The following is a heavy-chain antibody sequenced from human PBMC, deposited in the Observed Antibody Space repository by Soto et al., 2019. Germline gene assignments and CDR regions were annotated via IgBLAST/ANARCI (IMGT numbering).Heavy chain of an antibody. CDR3: ARDAGTDWFDP. CDR1: GYTFTSYA. J-gene: IGHJ5*02. V-gene: IGHV1-18*01. Sequence: QVQLVQSGAEVEKPGASVKVSCKASGYTFTSYAISRVRQTPGQGLEWMGRISTYNGNTNYAQKLQGRVTLTTDTSTSAAYMELRSLRSDGTAVYYCARDAGTDWFDPWRQGTLVTVS. CDR2: ISTYNGNT.